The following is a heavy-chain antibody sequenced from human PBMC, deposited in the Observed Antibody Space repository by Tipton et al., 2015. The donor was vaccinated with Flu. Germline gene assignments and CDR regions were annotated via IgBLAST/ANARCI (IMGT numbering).Heavy chain of an antibody. V-gene: IGHV3-15*01. J-gene: IGHJ4*02. CDR2: IKRISDGGTT. CDR1: GFPFTDAW. CDR3: TKGHQGGLSQIDY. D-gene: IGHD1-26*01. Sequence: QLVQSGGGLVKPGGSLRLSCVSSGFPFTDAWMTWVRQAPGKGLEWLGRIKRISDGGTTEYAAPVKGRFSISKEYSTNTLFLQLNSLRIEDTAVYYCTKGHQGGLSQIDYWGQGSLVTVSS.